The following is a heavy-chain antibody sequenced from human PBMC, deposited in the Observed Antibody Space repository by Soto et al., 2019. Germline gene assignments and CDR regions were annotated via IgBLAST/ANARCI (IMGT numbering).Heavy chain of an antibody. J-gene: IGHJ6*02. D-gene: IGHD2-2*01. Sequence: QVQLVQSGAEVKKPGASMKVSCKASGYTFTSYGISWVRQAPGQGLEWMGWISAYNGNTNYAQKHQGRVTRTXXTXTXXAYMELRSLRSDDTAVYYCARDPPATPYYYYGMDVWGQGTTVTVSS. CDR1: GYTFTSYG. CDR2: ISAYNGNT. CDR3: ARDPPATPYYYYGMDV. V-gene: IGHV1-18*01.